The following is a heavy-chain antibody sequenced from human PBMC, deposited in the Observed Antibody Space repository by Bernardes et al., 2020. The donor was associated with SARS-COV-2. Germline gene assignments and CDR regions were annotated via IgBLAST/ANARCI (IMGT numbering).Heavy chain of an antibody. Sequence: GESLKISCKGSGFTFTDYWTGWIRQVPGKGLEWMGIIYPGDSDTRYSPSFQGQVTISADKSISTAYLQWSSLQASDTAMYYCARGVRRFIGITRVAVAFFDNWGQGTLVTVSS. J-gene: IGHJ4*02. CDR1: GFTFTDYW. CDR2: IYPGDSDT. V-gene: IGHV5-51*01. D-gene: IGHD6-19*01. CDR3: ARGVRRFIGITRVAVAFFDN.